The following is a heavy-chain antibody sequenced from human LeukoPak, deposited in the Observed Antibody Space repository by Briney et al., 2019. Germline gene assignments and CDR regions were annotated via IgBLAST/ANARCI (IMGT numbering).Heavy chain of an antibody. CDR2: INPNGGGT. Sequence: ASVKVSCKASGQTFTGYYIHWVRQAPGQGLEWMGWINPNGGGTDYAQKFQGRVTMTRDTSISTAYMELSRLRSDDTAVYYCARPNSGSYDYFDYWGQGTLVTVSS. J-gene: IGHJ4*02. CDR1: GQTFTGYY. D-gene: IGHD1-26*01. CDR3: ARPNSGSYDYFDY. V-gene: IGHV1-2*02.